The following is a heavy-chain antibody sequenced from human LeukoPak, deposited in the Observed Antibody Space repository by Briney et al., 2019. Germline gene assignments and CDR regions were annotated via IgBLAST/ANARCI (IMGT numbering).Heavy chain of an antibody. CDR2: ISSASGSI. CDR3: ARLPAYCSSTNCYYDY. CDR1: GFTFSSYS. D-gene: IGHD2-2*01. Sequence: GGSLRLSCAASGFTFSSYSMNWVRQAPGKGLEWVSYISSASGSIYYADSVKDRFTISRDNAKNSLFLQMNSLRVEDTAVYYCARLPAYCSSTNCYYDYWGQGTLVTVSS. V-gene: IGHV3-48*04. J-gene: IGHJ4*02.